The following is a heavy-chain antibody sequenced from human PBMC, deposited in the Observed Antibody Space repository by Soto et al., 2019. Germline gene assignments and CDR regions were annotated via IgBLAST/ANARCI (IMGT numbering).Heavy chain of an antibody. Sequence: GGSLRLSCAASGFTFSSYGMHWVRQAPGKGLEWVAVISYDGSNRYYADSVKGRFTISRDNSKNTLYLQMNSLRAEDTAVYYCAKSVRWGQWLVHDYYYYGMDVWGQGTTVTVS. J-gene: IGHJ6*02. CDR1: GFTFSSYG. CDR3: AKSVRWGQWLVHDYYYYGMDV. CDR2: ISYDGSNR. V-gene: IGHV3-30*18. D-gene: IGHD6-19*01.